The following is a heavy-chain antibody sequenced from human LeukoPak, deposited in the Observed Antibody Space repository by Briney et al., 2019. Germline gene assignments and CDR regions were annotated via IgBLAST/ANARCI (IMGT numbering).Heavy chain of an antibody. V-gene: IGHV4-59*08. D-gene: IGHD2-21*02. J-gene: IGHJ4*02. CDR1: GGPISGYY. CDR2: VHDTERT. Sequence: PSETLSLTCIVSGGPISGYYWSWIRQPPGQGLEWIANVHDTERTHYNPALKGRVTTSVDTSKSQFSLNLTSVTAADTAVYYCARHIGDTCFLVSFDSWGQGARVTVSS. CDR3: ARHIGDTCFLVSFDS.